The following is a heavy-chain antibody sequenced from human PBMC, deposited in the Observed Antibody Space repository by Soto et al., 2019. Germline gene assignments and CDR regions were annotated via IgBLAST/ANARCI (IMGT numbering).Heavy chain of an antibody. CDR3: AKGLEVGVLYYGMNV. J-gene: IGHJ6*02. Sequence: ASVKVSCKASGGTFSSYAISWVRQAPGQGLEWMGGIIPIFGTANYAQKFQGRVTITADESTSSAYMELSSLGVEDTAVFYCAKGLEVGVLYYGMNVWGQGTTVTVSS. D-gene: IGHD2-15*01. V-gene: IGHV1-69*13. CDR1: GGTFSSYA. CDR2: IIPIFGTA.